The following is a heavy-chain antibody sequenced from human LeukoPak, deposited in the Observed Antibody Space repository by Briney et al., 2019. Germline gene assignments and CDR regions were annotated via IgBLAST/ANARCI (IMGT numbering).Heavy chain of an antibody. D-gene: IGHD5-24*01. CDR2: ISGSGGNT. Sequence: GGSLGLSCAASGFTFSSYAMSWLRQAGGRGLEWVSAISGSGGNTYYGDSVKGRCTIYRDNSKNTLNLQMNSLRAEDTAVYYCANPRDGYRVYYFDFWGQGTLVTVSS. CDR1: GFTFSSYA. CDR3: ANPRDGYRVYYFDF. J-gene: IGHJ4*02. V-gene: IGHV3-23*01.